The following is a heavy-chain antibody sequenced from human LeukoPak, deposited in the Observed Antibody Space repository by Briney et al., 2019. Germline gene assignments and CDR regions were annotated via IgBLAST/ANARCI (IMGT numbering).Heavy chain of an antibody. CDR2: INPNSGGT. D-gene: IGHD6-19*01. J-gene: IGHJ4*02. CDR3: ARSLYDSGWYPQFDY. V-gene: IGHV1-2*02. Sequence: ASVKVSCKASGYTFTGYYMHWVRQAPGQGLEWMGWINPNSGGTNYAQKFQGRVTMTRDTSISTAYMELSRLRSDDTAVYYCARSLYDSGWYPQFDYWGQGTLVTVSS. CDR1: GYTFTGYY.